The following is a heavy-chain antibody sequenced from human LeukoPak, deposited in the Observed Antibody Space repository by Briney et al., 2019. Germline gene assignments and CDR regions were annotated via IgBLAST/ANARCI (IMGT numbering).Heavy chain of an antibody. J-gene: IGHJ5*02. CDR1: GFTFDDYA. CDR2: ISWNSGSI. CDR3: AKDPEAVAGILGPSGVFPSAHWFDP. D-gene: IGHD6-19*01. Sequence: GGSLRLPCAASGFTFDDYAMHGVRQAPGKGLEWVSRISWNSGSIGYADSVKGRFTISRDNSKNTLYLQMNSLRVDDTAVYYCAKDPEAVAGILGPSGVFPSAHWFDPWGQGTLVSVSS. V-gene: IGHV3-9*01.